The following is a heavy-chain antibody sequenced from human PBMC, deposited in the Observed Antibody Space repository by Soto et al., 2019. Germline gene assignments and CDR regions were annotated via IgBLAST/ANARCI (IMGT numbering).Heavy chain of an antibody. CDR1: GFTFSAHG. V-gene: IGHV3-48*02. Sequence: GGSLRLSCVASGFTFSAHGMNWVRQPPGKGLEWISHISSSSGTIYYADSVKGRFTISRDNAKNSLYLQMHSLRDEDTAIYYCARYYSGSGGTDYWGPGTLVTVSS. D-gene: IGHD3-10*01. CDR2: ISSSSGTI. J-gene: IGHJ4*02. CDR3: ARYYSGSGGTDY.